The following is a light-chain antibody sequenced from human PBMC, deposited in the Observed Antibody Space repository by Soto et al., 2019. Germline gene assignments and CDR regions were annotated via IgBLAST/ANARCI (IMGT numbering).Light chain of an antibody. V-gene: IGLV2-23*01. CDR3: SSYARSTTYV. Sequence: QSALTQPASVSGSPRQSITISCTGTSSDVGSYNYVSWYQQHPGKAPKLLIYEAFKRPSGVSNRFSGSKSGNTASLTISGLQAEDEADYYCSSYARSTTYVFGIGTKLTVL. J-gene: IGLJ1*01. CDR1: SSDVGSYNY. CDR2: EAF.